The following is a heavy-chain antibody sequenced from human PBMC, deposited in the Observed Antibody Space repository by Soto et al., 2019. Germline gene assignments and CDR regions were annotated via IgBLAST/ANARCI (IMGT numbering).Heavy chain of an antibody. CDR2: INSDGSST. Sequence: PGGFLRLSCAASGVTFSSYWMHWVRQAPGKGLVWVSRINSDGSSTSYASVKGRFTISRDDSKSIAYLQMNSLKTEDTAVYYCTRGIWNDVTTPYYYYGMDVWGQGTTVTVS. CDR1: GVTFSSYW. CDR3: TRGIWNDVTTPYYYYGMDV. V-gene: IGHV3-74*01. D-gene: IGHD1-1*01. J-gene: IGHJ6*02.